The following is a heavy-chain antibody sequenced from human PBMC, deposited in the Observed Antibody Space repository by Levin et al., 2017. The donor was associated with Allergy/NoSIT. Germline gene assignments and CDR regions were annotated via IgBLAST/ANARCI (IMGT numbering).Heavy chain of an antibody. J-gene: IGHJ4*02. Sequence: GESLKISCAASGFTFSSYAMHWVRQAPGKGLEWVAVISYDGSNKYYADSVKGRFTISRDNSKNTLDLQMNSLRAEDTAVYYCARGGQWLRYGSDYWGQGTLVTVSS. V-gene: IGHV3-30-3*01. D-gene: IGHD5-12*01. CDR2: ISYDGSNK. CDR1: GFTFSSYA. CDR3: ARGGQWLRYGSDY.